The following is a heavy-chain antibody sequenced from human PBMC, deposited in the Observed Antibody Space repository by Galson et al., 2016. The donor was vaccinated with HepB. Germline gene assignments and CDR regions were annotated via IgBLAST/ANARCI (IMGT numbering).Heavy chain of an antibody. J-gene: IGHJ4*02. Sequence: SVKVSCKASGYTFTSYGISWVRQAPGQGLEWMGWISACIGNTNYAQKLQGRVTMTTDTSTSTAYMELRSLRSDDTAVYYCARDDEDGDYDNWGQGTLVTVSS. CDR3: ARDDEDGDYDN. D-gene: IGHD4-17*01. V-gene: IGHV1-18*01. CDR2: ISACIGNT. CDR1: GYTFTSYG.